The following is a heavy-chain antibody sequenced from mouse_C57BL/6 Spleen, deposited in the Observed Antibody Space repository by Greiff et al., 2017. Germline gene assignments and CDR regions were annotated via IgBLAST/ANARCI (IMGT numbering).Heavy chain of an antibody. V-gene: IGHV1-69*01. CDR1: GYTFTSYW. J-gene: IGHJ4*01. D-gene: IGHD4-1*01. CDR2: IDPSDSYT. CDR3: ARGLAYAMDY. Sequence: QVQLQQPGAELVMPGASVKLSCKASGYTFTSYWMHWVKQRPGQGLEWIGEIDPSDSYTNYNQKFKGKSTLTVDKSSSTAYMRLSSLTSEDSAVYYCARGLAYAMDYWGQGTSVTVSS.